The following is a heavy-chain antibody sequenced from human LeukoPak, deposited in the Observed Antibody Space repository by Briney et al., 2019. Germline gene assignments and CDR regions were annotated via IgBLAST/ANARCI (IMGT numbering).Heavy chain of an antibody. J-gene: IGHJ4*02. D-gene: IGHD6-19*01. V-gene: IGHV4-39*01. CDR3: ARRGTMTVAGTRDFDY. CDR2: IYYSGST. Sequence: SETLSLTCTVSGGSISSSSYYWGWIRQPPGKGLEWIGSIYYSGSTYYNPSLKSRVTISVDTSKNQFSLKLSSVTAADTAVCYCARRGTMTVAGTRDFDYWGQGTLVTVSS. CDR1: GGSISSSSYY.